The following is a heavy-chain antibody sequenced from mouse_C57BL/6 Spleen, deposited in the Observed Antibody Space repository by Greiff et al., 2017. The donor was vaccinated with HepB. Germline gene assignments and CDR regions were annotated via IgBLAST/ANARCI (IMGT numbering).Heavy chain of an antibody. V-gene: IGHV1-80*01. CDR2: IYPGDGDT. CDR3: ARSYYGSSYYFDY. J-gene: IGHJ2*01. D-gene: IGHD1-1*01. Sequence: QVHVKQSGAELVKPGASVKISCKASGYAFSSYWMNWVKQRPGKGLEWIGQIYPGDGDTNYNGKFKGKATLTADKSSSTAYMQLSSLTSEDSAVYFCARSYYGSSYYFDYWGQGTTLTVSS. CDR1: GYAFSSYW.